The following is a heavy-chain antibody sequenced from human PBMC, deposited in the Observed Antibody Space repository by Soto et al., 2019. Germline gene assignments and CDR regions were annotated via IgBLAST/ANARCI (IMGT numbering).Heavy chain of an antibody. V-gene: IGHV3-30-3*01. J-gene: IGHJ4*02. Sequence: PGGSLRLSCAASGFTFSSYAMHWVRQAPGKGLEWVAVMSDDGSNKYYADSVKGRFTISRDNAKNTLYLQMNSLRAEDTAVYYCARDELAAAGSIDYRGQGTLVTVYS. CDR2: MSDDGSNK. D-gene: IGHD6-13*01. CDR3: ARDELAAAGSIDY. CDR1: GFTFSSYA.